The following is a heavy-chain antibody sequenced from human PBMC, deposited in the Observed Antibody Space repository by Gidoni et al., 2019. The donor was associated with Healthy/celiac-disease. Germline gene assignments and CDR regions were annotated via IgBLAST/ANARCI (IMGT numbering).Heavy chain of an antibody. CDR3: ARSDRIQLWLCYFDY. CDR2: IIPIFGTA. CDR1: GVTFSSYA. J-gene: IGHJ4*02. D-gene: IGHD5-18*01. V-gene: IGHV1-69*01. Sequence: QVQLVQSGAEVKQPRASVKVSCKASGVTFSSYAISWVRQAPGQGLEWMGGIIPIFGTANYAQKFQGRVTMTADESTSTAYMELSSLRSEDTAVYYCARSDRIQLWLCYFDYWGQGTLVTVSS.